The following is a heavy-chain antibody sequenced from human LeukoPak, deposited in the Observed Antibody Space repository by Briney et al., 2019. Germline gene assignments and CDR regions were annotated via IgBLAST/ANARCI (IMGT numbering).Heavy chain of an antibody. J-gene: IGHJ4*02. D-gene: IGHD2-2*01. CDR3: ARANFLYCSSSTCLSDY. V-gene: IGHV1-2*02. CDR1: GYTFTDYY. CDR2: INPNDGDT. Sequence: ASVKVSCKASGYTFTDYYMHWVRQAPGQGFEWMGWINPNDGDTNYAQKFQGRVTMTRDTSISTAHMEVSRLRSDDTAVYYCARANFLYCSSSTCLSDYWGQGTLVTVSS.